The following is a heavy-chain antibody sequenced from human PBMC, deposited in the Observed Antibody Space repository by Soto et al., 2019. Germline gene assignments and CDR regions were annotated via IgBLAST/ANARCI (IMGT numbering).Heavy chain of an antibody. CDR3: ARSGDSSSGIYYYYGMDV. J-gene: IGHJ6*02. CDR1: GYSFISYW. CDR2: IYPGDSDT. V-gene: IGHV5-51*01. Sequence: GESLKISCKGSGYSFISYWIGWVRQMPGKGLEWMGIIYPGDSDTRYSPSFQGQVTISADKSISTAYLQWSSLKASDTAMYYCARSGDSSSGIYYYYGMDVWGQGTTVTVSS. D-gene: IGHD6-6*01.